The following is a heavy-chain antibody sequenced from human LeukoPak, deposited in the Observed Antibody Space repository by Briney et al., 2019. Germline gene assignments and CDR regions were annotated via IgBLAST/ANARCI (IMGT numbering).Heavy chain of an antibody. CDR1: GYTFTNYA. Sequence: GASVKVSCKASGYTFTNYAIHWVRQAPGQRLEWMGWINADIGNTKYSQKFQDRVIITRDTSASTAYMELSSLRSEDTAIYYCACLYQWQVSYYSHGMDVWGQGTTVTVSS. D-gene: IGHD6-19*01. J-gene: IGHJ6*02. CDR3: ACLYQWQVSYYSHGMDV. CDR2: INADIGNT. V-gene: IGHV1-3*01.